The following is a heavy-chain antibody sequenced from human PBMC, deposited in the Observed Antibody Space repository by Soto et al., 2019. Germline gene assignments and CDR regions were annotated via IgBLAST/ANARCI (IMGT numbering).Heavy chain of an antibody. J-gene: IGHJ3*02. CDR3: AREPTPGDAFDI. CDR2: IYSGGST. CDR1: GFTVSSNY. V-gene: IGHV3-53*01. Sequence: GGSLRLSCAAAGFTVSSNYMSGVRQAPGKGLEWVSVIYSGGSTYYADSVKGRFTISRDNSKNTLYLQMNSLRAEDTAVYYCAREPTPGDAFDIWGQGTMVTVSS. D-gene: IGHD2-15*01.